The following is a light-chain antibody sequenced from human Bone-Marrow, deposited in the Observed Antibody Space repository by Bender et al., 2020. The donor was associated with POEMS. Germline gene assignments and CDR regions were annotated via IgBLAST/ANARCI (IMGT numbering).Light chain of an antibody. CDR1: TSDVGYYNY. Sequence: QSALTQPASVSGSPGQSLTISCTGTTSDVGYYNYVSWYQQYPGSAPKLMIYDVSYRPSGISNRFSGSKSGNTASLTISGLQAEDEADYYCSSYTTSNILIFGGGTKLTVL. CDR2: DVS. CDR3: SSYTTSNILI. V-gene: IGLV2-14*01. J-gene: IGLJ2*01.